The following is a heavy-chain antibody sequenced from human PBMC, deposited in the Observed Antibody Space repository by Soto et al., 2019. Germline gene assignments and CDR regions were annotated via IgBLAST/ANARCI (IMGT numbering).Heavy chain of an antibody. V-gene: IGHV4-34*01. CDR3: ARGYDTALAPIF. D-gene: IGHD5-18*01. CDR1: GGSFSSYH. CDR2: INHLTTT. J-gene: IGHJ4*02. Sequence: LSLTCAVYGGSFSSYHWSWIRQTPGKGLEWIGEINHLTTTNYNPSLKRRVIISLDTHKNHFSLKLSSVTAADTAVYYCARGYDTALAPIFWGQGILVTVSS.